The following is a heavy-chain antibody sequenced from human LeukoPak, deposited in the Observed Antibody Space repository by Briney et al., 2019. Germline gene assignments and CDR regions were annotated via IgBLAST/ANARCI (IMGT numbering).Heavy chain of an antibody. CDR3: ARESITGTTD. CDR1: GGSISPYS. J-gene: IGHJ1*01. Sequence: SETLSLTCTVSGGSISPYSWSWIRQPPGQGLEWIGRIYTSGSTNYNPSLKSRVTISVDTSKNQFSLKLSSVTAADTAVYYCARESITGTTDWGQGTLVTVSS. D-gene: IGHD1-20*01. V-gene: IGHV4-4*08. CDR2: IYTSGST.